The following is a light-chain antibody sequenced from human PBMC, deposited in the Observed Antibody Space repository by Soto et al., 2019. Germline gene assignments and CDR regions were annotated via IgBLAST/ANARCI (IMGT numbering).Light chain of an antibody. CDR2: GAS. CDR1: QSVSSY. CDR3: QQYNFWPPLT. Sequence: EIVLTQSPATLSLSPGERATLSCRASQSVSSYLAWYQQKPGQAPRLLIYGASSRATGISGRFSGSGYGTEFTLTISSLRSEDFAIYYCQQYNFWPPLTFGGGTKVDIK. J-gene: IGKJ4*01. V-gene: IGKV3-15*01.